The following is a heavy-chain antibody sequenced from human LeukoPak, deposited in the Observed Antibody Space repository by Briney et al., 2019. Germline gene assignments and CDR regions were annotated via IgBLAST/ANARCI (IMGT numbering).Heavy chain of an antibody. CDR2: ISFDGSSK. CDR3: ARDRKGPHYYYYYYMDV. J-gene: IGHJ6*03. Sequence: GGSLRLSCAASGFTFSSYAMHWVRQAPGKGLEWVAVISFDGSSKDYAQSVKGRFTISRDNSKNTLYLQMNSLRVEDTAVYYCARDRKGPHYYYYYYMDVWGKGTTVTVSS. CDR1: GFTFSSYA. V-gene: IGHV3-30*04.